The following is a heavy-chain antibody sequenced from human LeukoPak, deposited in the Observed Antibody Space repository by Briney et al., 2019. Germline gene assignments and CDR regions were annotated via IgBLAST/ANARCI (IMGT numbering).Heavy chain of an antibody. Sequence: ASVKVSCKASGYTFTSYGISWVRQAPGQGLEWMGWISAYNGNTNYAQKLQGRVTMTTDTSTSTAYMELRSLRSDDTAVYYCARAVGHYYDSSGPAYFDYWGQGTLVTVSS. CDR2: ISAYNGNT. J-gene: IGHJ4*02. CDR3: ARAVGHYYDSSGPAYFDY. V-gene: IGHV1-18*01. D-gene: IGHD3-22*01. CDR1: GYTFTSYG.